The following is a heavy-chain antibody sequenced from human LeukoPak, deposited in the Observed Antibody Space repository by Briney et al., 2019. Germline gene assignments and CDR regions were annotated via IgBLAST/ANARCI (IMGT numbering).Heavy chain of an antibody. D-gene: IGHD2-2*01. CDR1: GLTFSTYN. Sequence: PGGSLRLSCAASGLTFSTYNMNWVRQAPGKGLEWVSYIDSSNSPIYYADSVKGRFTISRANGKNSLYLQMNSLRDEDTAVYYCAVGYCTSTSCPGAFDIWGQGTMVTVSS. CDR3: AVGYCTSTSCPGAFDI. V-gene: IGHV3-48*02. J-gene: IGHJ3*02. CDR2: IDSSNSPI.